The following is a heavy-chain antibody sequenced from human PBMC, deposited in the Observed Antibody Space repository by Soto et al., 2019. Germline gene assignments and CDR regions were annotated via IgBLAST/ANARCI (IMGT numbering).Heavy chain of an antibody. Sequence: SETLSLTCTVSGAPINSDYWSWIRQSSGKGLEWIGYIYHIGSTDYNPSLKSRVTISIDKSKNQFSLNLRSVTAADTAVYFCARFTYKSGFNWFDPWGQGTQVTVSS. D-gene: IGHD5-12*01. J-gene: IGHJ5*02. V-gene: IGHV4-59*01. CDR2: IYHIGST. CDR1: GAPINSDY. CDR3: ARFTYKSGFNWFDP.